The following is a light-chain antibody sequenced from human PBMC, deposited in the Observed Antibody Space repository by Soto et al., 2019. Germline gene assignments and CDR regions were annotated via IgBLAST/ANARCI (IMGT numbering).Light chain of an antibody. V-gene: IGKV3-20*01. CDR2: GAS. CDR1: QTISSTF. Sequence: EIVLTQSPGTLSLSPGEGATLSCRASQTISSTFLAWYQHKPGQAPRVLIYGASRRAAGIPDRFSGSVSGTDFTLSSSRLEPEDFAVYYCQQYESSWTFGQGTKV. CDR3: QQYESSWT. J-gene: IGKJ1*01.